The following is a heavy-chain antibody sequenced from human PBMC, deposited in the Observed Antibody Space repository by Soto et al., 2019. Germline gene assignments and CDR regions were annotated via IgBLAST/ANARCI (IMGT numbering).Heavy chain of an antibody. CDR1: GYSFTNYW. V-gene: IGHV5-51*01. CDR2: IFPGDSDT. J-gene: IGHJ2*01. CDR3: ARPLPSNYWYFDL. Sequence: PGESLKISCKVSGYSFTNYWIGWVRQMPGKGLEWMAIIFPGDSDTRYSPSFQGQVTISADKSINAAYLQWSSLKASDTAMYYCARPLPSNYWYFDLWGRGTLVTVSS.